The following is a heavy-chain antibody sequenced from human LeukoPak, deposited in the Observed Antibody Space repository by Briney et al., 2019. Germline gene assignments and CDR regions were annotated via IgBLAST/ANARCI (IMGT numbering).Heavy chain of an antibody. CDR2: ISSSSSTI. CDR1: GFTFSSYS. V-gene: IGHV3-48*01. J-gene: IGHJ3*02. Sequence: EGSLRLSCAASGFTFSSYSMNWVRQAPGKGLEWVSYISSSSSTIYYADSVKGRFTVSRDNAKNSLYLQMNSLRAEDTAVYYCARDPSGSYYPDAFDIWGQGTMVTVSS. D-gene: IGHD1-26*01. CDR3: ARDPSGSYYPDAFDI.